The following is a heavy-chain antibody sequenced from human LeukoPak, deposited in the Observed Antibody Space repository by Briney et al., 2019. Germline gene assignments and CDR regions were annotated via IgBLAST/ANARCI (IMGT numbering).Heavy chain of an antibody. CDR3: ARKNYGDRLYYYYYYMDV. CDR2: INHSGST. Sequence: PSETLSLTCAVYGGSFSGYYWSWIRQPPGKGLEWIGEINHSGSTNYNPSLKSRVTISVDKSKNQFSLKLSSVTAADTAVYYCARKNYGDRLYYYYYYMDVWGKGTTVTVSS. J-gene: IGHJ6*03. D-gene: IGHD4-17*01. V-gene: IGHV4-34*01. CDR1: GGSFSGYY.